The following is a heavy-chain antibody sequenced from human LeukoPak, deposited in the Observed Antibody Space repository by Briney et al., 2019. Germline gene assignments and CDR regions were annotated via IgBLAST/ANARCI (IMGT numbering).Heavy chain of an antibody. CDR3: ARGYYGDYVSDSYFQH. D-gene: IGHD4-17*01. V-gene: IGHV4-59*01. J-gene: IGHJ1*01. CDR1: GGSISSYY. CDR2: IYYSGST. Sequence: SETLSLTCTVSGGSISSYYWSWIRQPPGKGLEWIGYIYYSGSTNYNPSLKSRVTISVDTSKNQFSLKLSSVTAADTAVYYCARGYYGDYVSDSYFQHWGQGTLVAVSS.